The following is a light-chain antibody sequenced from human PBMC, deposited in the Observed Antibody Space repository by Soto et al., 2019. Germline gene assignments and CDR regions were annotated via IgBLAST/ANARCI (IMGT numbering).Light chain of an antibody. J-gene: IGKJ1*01. Sequence: EIVLTQSPGTLSLSPGERATLSCRASQSVSSSYLAWYQQKPGQAPRLLIYGASTRATGIPARFSGSGSGTEFTLTISSLQSEDFAVYYCQQYNNWPPWTFGQGTRWIP. CDR2: GAS. CDR1: QSVSSSY. CDR3: QQYNNWPPWT. V-gene: IGKV3-15*01.